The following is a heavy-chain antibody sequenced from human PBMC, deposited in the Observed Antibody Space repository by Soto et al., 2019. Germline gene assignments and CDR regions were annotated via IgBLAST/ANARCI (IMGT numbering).Heavy chain of an antibody. CDR2: ISSSSSYI. CDR3: ARDRLAFGGFIDGMDV. J-gene: IGHJ6*02. Sequence: EVQLVESGGGLVKPGGSLRLSCAASGFTFSSYSMNWVRQAPGKGLEWVSSISSSSSYIYYADSVKGRFTISGDNANDSLYLQMNSLRAEETAVYYCARDRLAFGGFIDGMDVWGQGTTVTVSS. D-gene: IGHD3-16*02. CDR1: GFTFSSYS. V-gene: IGHV3-21*01.